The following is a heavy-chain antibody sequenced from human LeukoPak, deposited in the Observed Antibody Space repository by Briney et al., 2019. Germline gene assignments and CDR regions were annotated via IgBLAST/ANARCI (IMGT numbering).Heavy chain of an antibody. J-gene: IGHJ5*02. V-gene: IGHV4-31*03. CDR2: IYYSGST. CDR3: ARERYSSGWFENWFDP. CDR1: GGSISSGGYY. Sequence: SETLSLTCTVSGGSISSGGYYWSWIRQHPGKGLEWIGYIYYSGSTYYNPSLKSRVTISVDTPKNQFSLKLSSVTAADTAVYYCARERYSSGWFENWFDPWGQGTLVTVSS. D-gene: IGHD6-19*01.